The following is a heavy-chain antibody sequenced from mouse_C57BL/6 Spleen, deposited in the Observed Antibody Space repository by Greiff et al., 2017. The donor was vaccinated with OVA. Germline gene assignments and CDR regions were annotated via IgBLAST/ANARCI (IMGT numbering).Heavy chain of an antibody. CDR3: ARGRTAQATAY. CDR2: IYPGSGST. D-gene: IGHD3-2*02. V-gene: IGHV1-55*01. Sequence: VQLQQPGAELVKPGASVKMSCKASGYTFTSYWTTWVKQRPGQGLEWIGDIYPGSGSTNYNEKFKSKATLTVDTSSSTAYMQLSSLTSEDSAVYYCARGRTAQATAYWGQGTLVTVSA. CDR1: GYTFTSYW. J-gene: IGHJ3*01.